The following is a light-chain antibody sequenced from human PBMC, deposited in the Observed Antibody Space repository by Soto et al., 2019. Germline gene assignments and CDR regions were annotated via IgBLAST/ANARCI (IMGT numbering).Light chain of an antibody. V-gene: IGKV1-17*01. Sequence: DIQMTQSPSSLSASVGDRVTITCRTSQGIRSLLSWYQQKPGQAPKRLIYAASSLQSGVPSRFRGSGSGTEFTLTIRSRHPEDVATYYCLQHYNYPYTFGQGTKLEIK. CDR2: AAS. CDR3: LQHYNYPYT. J-gene: IGKJ2*01. CDR1: QGIRSL.